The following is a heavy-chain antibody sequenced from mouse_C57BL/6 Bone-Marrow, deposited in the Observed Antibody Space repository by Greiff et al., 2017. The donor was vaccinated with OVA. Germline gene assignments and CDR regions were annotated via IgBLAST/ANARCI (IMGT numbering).Heavy chain of an antibody. CDR2: IDPSDSYT. J-gene: IGHJ3*01. V-gene: IGHV1-50*01. Sequence: QVQLQQPGAELVKPGASVKLSCKASGYTFTSYWMQWVKQRPGQGLEWIGEIDPSDSYTNYNQKFKGKATLTADTSSSTAYMQLSSLTSEDSAVYCGARGGQLGLRAWFAYWGQGTLVTVSA. CDR1: GYTFTSYW. D-gene: IGHD3-1*01. CDR3: ARGGQLGLRAWFAY.